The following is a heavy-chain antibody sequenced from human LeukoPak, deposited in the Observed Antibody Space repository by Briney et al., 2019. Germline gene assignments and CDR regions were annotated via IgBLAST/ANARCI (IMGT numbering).Heavy chain of an antibody. J-gene: IGHJ4*02. CDR2: INHSGST. CDR1: GGSFSGYY. V-gene: IGHV4-34*01. D-gene: IGHD3-10*01. CDR3: ARGPRLWFGEN. Sequence: PSETLSLTCAVYGGSFSGYYWSWIRQPPGKGLEWIGEINHSGSTNYNPSLKSRVTISVDTSKNQFSLKLSSVTAPDTAVYYCARGPRLWFGENWGQGTLVTVSS.